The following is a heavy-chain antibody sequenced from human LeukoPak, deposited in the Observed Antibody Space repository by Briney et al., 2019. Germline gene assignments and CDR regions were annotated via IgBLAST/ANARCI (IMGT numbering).Heavy chain of an antibody. CDR2: IYYSGSA. CDR1: GGSLSSHY. D-gene: IGHD5-18*01. CDR3: ARVRLWFYYYYMDV. J-gene: IGHJ6*03. V-gene: IGHV4-59*08. Sequence: SDTLSLTCTVSGGSLSSHYWGWIRQPPGKGLEWIGYIYYSGSANYSPPLKSRVTLSVDTSKNQFSLRLSSVTAADTAVYYCARVRLWFYYYYMDVWGKGTTVTVSS.